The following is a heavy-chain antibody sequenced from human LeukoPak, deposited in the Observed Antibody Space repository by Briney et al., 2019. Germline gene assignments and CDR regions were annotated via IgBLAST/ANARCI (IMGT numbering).Heavy chain of an antibody. J-gene: IGHJ4*02. CDR1: GFIFRDYW. CDR2: ISPDGSDK. D-gene: IGHD6-19*01. CDR3: AGPPQAGPFDY. V-gene: IGHV3-7*01. Sequence: GGSLRLSCAGSGFIFRDYWLTWVRQAPGKGLQWVANISPDGSDKNYVDSLKGRFTIFRDNAKNLLFLQMNSLRVEDTAVYYCAGPPQAGPFDYWGQGTLVTVSS.